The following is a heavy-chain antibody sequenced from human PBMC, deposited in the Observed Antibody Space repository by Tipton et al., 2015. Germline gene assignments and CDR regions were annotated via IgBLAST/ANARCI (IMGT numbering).Heavy chain of an antibody. D-gene: IGHD2/OR15-2a*01. CDR2: ITKSGSTV. Sequence: SLRLSCAASGFTFSSYNLNWVRQAPGRGLEWIAYITKSGSTVSYAGSVQGRFTISRDNAKNSLYLHMNFLRAEDTAVYSCARPAQSMPYYFDYWGQGTLVTVSS. V-gene: IGHV3-48*04. CDR3: ARPAQSMPYYFDY. J-gene: IGHJ4*02. CDR1: GFTFSSYN.